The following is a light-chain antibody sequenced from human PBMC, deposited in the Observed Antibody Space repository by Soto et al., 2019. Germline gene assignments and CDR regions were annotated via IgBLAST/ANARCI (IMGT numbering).Light chain of an antibody. J-gene: IGLJ2*01. V-gene: IGLV2-23*02. CDR3: CSYAGSTTLV. CDR2: EVS. Sequence: QSVLTQPASVSGSPGQSITISCTGTSSDVGTYNLVSWYQQHPGKAPKLMIYEVSKRPSGVPNRFSGSKSGNTASLTISGLQAEDEADYYCCSYAGSTTLVFGGGTKLTVL. CDR1: SSDVGTYNL.